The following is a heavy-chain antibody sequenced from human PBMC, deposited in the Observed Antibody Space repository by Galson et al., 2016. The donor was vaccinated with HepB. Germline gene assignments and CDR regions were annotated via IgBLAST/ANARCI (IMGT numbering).Heavy chain of an antibody. J-gene: IGHJ3*02. CDR3: ARDRVGGGGAFDI. CDR1: GGTFRSYA. V-gene: IGHV1-69*13. CDR2: IIPIFGTS. Sequence: SVKVSCKASGGTFRSYAVTWVRQAPGQGLEWMGGIIPIFGTSNYAQKFQGRVTITADDSTNTAYMELSSLTSEDTAVFYCARDRVGGGGAFDIWGQGTMVTVSS. D-gene: IGHD3-16*01.